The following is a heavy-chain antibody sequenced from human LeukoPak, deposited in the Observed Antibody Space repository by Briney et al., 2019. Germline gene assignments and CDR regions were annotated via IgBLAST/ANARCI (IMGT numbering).Heavy chain of an antibody. CDR3: AKEMGRVSYYFDY. CDR1: GFTFSGYA. V-gene: IGHV3-23*01. D-gene: IGHD2-8*01. J-gene: IGHJ4*02. Sequence: PGGSLTLSCAASGFTFSGYAMSWVRPAPGKGLEWVSVISGSGRTTYYADSVKGRFPISRDNSKNTLFLQMNSLRAEDTAIYYCAKEMGRVSYYFDYWGQGTLVTVSS. CDR2: ISGSGRTT.